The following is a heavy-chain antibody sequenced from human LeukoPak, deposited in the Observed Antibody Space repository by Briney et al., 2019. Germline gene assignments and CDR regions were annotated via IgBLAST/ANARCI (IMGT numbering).Heavy chain of an antibody. CDR1: GFTFSSYG. D-gene: IGHD6-19*01. Sequence: GGSLRLSCAASGFTFSSYGMHWVRQAPGKGLEWVAVISYDGSNKYYADSVKGRFTISRDNSKNTLYQQMNSLRAEDTAVYYCAKDAVGYSSGWYRWYFDYWGQGTLVTVSS. V-gene: IGHV3-30*18. J-gene: IGHJ4*02. CDR3: AKDAVGYSSGWYRWYFDY. CDR2: ISYDGSNK.